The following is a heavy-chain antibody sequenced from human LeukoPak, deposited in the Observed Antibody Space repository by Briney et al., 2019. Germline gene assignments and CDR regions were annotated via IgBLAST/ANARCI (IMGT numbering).Heavy chain of an antibody. V-gene: IGHV3-30*18. D-gene: IGHD6-13*01. Sequence: GGSLRLSCAASGFTFSSYGMHWVRQAPGKGLEWEAVISYDGSNKYYADSVKGRFTISRDNSKNTLYLQMNSLRAEDTAVYYCAKDREWRIAAAGTLDYWGQGTLVTVSS. CDR3: AKDREWRIAAAGTLDY. J-gene: IGHJ4*02. CDR2: ISYDGSNK. CDR1: GFTFSSYG.